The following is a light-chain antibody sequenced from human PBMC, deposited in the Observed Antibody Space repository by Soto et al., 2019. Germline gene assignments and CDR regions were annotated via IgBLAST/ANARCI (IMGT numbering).Light chain of an antibody. Sequence: EIVMTQSPATLPVSPGERATLSCRASQSVSSNLAWYQQKPGQAPRFLIYGASTRATGIPARFSGSGSGTEFTLTISSLQSEDFAVYYCQQFSSYPLTFGGGTKVEIK. CDR3: QQFSSYPLT. CDR1: QSVSSN. J-gene: IGKJ4*01. CDR2: GAS. V-gene: IGKV3-15*01.